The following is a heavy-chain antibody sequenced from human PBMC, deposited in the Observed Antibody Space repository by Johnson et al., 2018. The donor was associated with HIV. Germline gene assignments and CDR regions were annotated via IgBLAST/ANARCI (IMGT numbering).Heavy chain of an antibody. J-gene: IGHJ3*02. CDR1: GFTFDDYT. D-gene: IGHD2-21*02. CDR2: ISWNSGSI. Sequence: EVQLVESGGGLVQPGGSLRLSCAASGFTFDDYTMHWVRQAPGKGLEWVSGISWNSGSIGYADSVKGRFTISRDNAKNSLYLQMNSLRAEDTAVYYCAKTADADAFDIWGQGTMVTVSS. V-gene: IGHV3-9*01. CDR3: AKTADADAFDI.